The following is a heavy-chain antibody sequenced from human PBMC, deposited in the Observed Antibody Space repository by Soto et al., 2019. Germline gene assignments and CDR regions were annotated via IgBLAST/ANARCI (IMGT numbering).Heavy chain of an antibody. CDR1: GFTFSSYG. CDR3: AKNSGSYAGGLFDI. D-gene: IGHD1-26*01. J-gene: IGHJ3*02. CDR2: ISYDGSNK. Sequence: GGSLRLSCAASGFTFSSYGMHWVRQAPGKVLEWVATISYDGSNKYYADSVKGRFTISRDNSKNTLYLKMNSLRAEDTAVYYCAKNSGSYAGGLFDIWGQGTMVTVSS. V-gene: IGHV3-30*18.